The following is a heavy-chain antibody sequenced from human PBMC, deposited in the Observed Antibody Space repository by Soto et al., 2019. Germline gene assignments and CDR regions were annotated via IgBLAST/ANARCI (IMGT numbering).Heavy chain of an antibody. CDR2: ISSSSSYI. CDR1: GFTFSSYS. Sequence: GGSLRLSCAASGFTFSSYSMNWVRQAPGKGLEWVSSISSSSSYIYYADSVKGRFTISRDNAENSLYLQMNSLRAEDTAVYYCARDSGTYCSGGSCYFRRIWFDPWGQGTLVTVSS. J-gene: IGHJ5*02. CDR3: ARDSGTYCSGGSCYFRRIWFDP. V-gene: IGHV3-21*01. D-gene: IGHD2-15*01.